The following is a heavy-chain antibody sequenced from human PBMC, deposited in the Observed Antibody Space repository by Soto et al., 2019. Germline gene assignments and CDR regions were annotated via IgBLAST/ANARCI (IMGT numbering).Heavy chain of an antibody. V-gene: IGHV3-23*01. CDR1: GFTFSVYA. CDR2: VTANGGST. J-gene: IGHJ6*02. CDR3: ASLGVGDWANYYYYYGMDV. Sequence: GGSLRLSCAATGFTFSVYAMTWVRQAPGKGLEWVSAVTANGGSTYSADSVKGRFTISRNNSKNTLFLQMNSLRAEDTAVYYCASLGVGDWANYYYYYGMDVWGQGTTVTVSS. D-gene: IGHD2-21*02.